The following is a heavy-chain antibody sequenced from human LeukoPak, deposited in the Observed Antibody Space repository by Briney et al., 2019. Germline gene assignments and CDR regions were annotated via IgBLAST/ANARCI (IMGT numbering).Heavy chain of an antibody. J-gene: IGHJ6*03. CDR2: IIPIFGTG. D-gene: IGHD2-15*01. V-gene: IGHV1-69*13. Sequence: ASVKVSCKASGGTFRNYGFTWVRQAPGQGLEWMGGIIPIFGTGKYAQKFQGRVTITADESTSTAYMELSSLRSEDTAVYYCASRYCSGGNCFSRDYYYYYMDVWGTGTTVTVSS. CDR3: ASRYCSGGNCFSRDYYYYYMDV. CDR1: GGTFRNYG.